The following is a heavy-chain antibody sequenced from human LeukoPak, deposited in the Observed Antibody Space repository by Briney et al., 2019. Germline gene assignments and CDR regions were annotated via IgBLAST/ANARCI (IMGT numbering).Heavy chain of an antibody. V-gene: IGHV3-66*01. CDR1: GFTVSSNY. Sequence: SGGSLRLSCAASGFTVSSNYMSWVRQAPGKGLEWVSVIYSGGSTYYADSVKGRFTISRDNSKNTLYLQMNSLRAEDTAVYYCARVGDQLLYYFDYWGQGTLVTVSS. CDR2: IYSGGST. D-gene: IGHD2/OR15-2a*01. CDR3: ARVGDQLLYYFDY. J-gene: IGHJ4*02.